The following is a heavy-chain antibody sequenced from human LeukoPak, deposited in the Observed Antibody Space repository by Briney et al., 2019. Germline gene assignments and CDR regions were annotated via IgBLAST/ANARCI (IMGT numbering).Heavy chain of an antibody. D-gene: IGHD1-26*01. J-gene: IGHJ4*02. CDR3: AKGLSSSGELLDY. V-gene: IGHV3-30*18. CDR1: GFTFSSYG. CDR2: ISYDGSNK. Sequence: GGSLRLSCAASGFTFSSYGMHWVRQAPGKGLEWVAVISYDGSNKYYADSVKGRFTISRDNSKNTLYLQMNSPRAEDTAVYYCAKGLSSSGELLDYWGQGTLVTVSS.